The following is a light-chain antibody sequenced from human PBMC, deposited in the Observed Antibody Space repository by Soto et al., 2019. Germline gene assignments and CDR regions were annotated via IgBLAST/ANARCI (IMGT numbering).Light chain of an antibody. J-gene: IGKJ1*01. V-gene: IGKV3D-20*02. CDR1: QSVSRSY. CDR2: GAS. Sequence: EIVLTQSPGTLSLSPGERSTLSCRASQSVSRSYLAWYQQKPGQAPRLLIYGASSRAPGIPARFSGRGSATDFTLTISSLEPEDFAIYYCQQRYNWPLTFGQGTKVDIK. CDR3: QQRYNWPLT.